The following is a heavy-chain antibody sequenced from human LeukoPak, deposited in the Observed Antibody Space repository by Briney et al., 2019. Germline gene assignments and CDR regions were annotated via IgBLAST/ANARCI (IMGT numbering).Heavy chain of an antibody. J-gene: IGHJ4*02. Sequence: PGGSLRLSCAAAGFTFSSYAMSWVRQAPGKGPEWVSAISGSGVSTYYADSVKGRFTISRDNSKNTLYLQMNSLRAEDTAVYYCAREGVTLYSLDYWGQGTLVTVSS. CDR2: ISGSGVST. V-gene: IGHV3-23*01. D-gene: IGHD2-21*01. CDR1: GFTFSSYA. CDR3: AREGVTLYSLDY.